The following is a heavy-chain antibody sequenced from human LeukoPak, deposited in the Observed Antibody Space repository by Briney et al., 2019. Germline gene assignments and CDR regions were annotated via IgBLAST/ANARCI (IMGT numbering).Heavy chain of an antibody. CDR2: ISGSALST. Sequence: GGSLRLSCAASGFTFGSYGMSWVRQAPGKGLEWVSVISGSALSTYHADSVKGRFTISRDNSKNTLYLQMNSLRAEDTAVYYCAREMRAPFWSGYRPFDYWGQGTLVTVSS. CDR3: AREMRAPFWSGYRPFDY. CDR1: GFTFGSYG. D-gene: IGHD3-3*01. V-gene: IGHV3-23*01. J-gene: IGHJ4*02.